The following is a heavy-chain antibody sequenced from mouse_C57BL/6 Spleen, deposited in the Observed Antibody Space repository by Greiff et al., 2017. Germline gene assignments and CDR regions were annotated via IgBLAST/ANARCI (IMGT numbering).Heavy chain of an antibody. D-gene: IGHD1-1*01. V-gene: IGHV1-7*01. CDR1: GYTFTSYW. J-gene: IGHJ4*01. Sequence: VQLLQSGAELAKPGASVKLSCKASGYTFTSYWMHWLKQRPGQGLEWIGYINPSSGYTKYNQKFKDKATLTVDKSSSTAYMQLSSLTSEDSACYSYAREVTNVVNAGAMDYWGQGTSVTVSS. CDR3: AREVTNVVNAGAMDY. CDR2: INPSSGYT.